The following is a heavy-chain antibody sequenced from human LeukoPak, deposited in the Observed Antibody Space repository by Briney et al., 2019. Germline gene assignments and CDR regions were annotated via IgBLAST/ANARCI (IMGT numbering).Heavy chain of an antibody. CDR2: INHGGST. D-gene: IGHD5-12*01. V-gene: IGHV4-34*01. CDR3: ARAPVIDSGYDY. CDR1: GGSFSGYY. Sequence: SETLSLTCAVYGGSFSGYYWSWIRQPPGKGLEWIGEINHGGSTNYNPSLKSRVTISVDTSKNQFSLKLSSVTAADTAVYYCARAPVIDSGYDYWGQGTLVTVSS. J-gene: IGHJ4*02.